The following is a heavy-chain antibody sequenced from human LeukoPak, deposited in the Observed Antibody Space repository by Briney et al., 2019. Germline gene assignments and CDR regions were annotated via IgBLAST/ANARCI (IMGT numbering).Heavy chain of an antibody. D-gene: IGHD4-17*01. J-gene: IGHJ4*02. CDR1: GGTFSSYA. V-gene: IGHV1-69*04. Sequence: SVKVSCKASGGTFSSYAISWVRQAPGQWLEWMGRIIPILGIANYAQKFQGRVTITADKSTSTAYMELSSLRSEDTAVYYCARGGGLYGDLYYFDYWGQGTLVTVSS. CDR3: ARGGGLYGDLYYFDY. CDR2: IIPILGIA.